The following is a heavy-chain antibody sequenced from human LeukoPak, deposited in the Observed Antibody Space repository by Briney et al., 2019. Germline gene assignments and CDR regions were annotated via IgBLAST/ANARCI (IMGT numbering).Heavy chain of an antibody. CDR2: IYTSGST. Sequence: SETLSLTCTVSGGSISSYYWSWIRQPAGKGLEWIGRIYTSGSTNYNPSLKSRVTMSVDTSKNQFSLKLSSVTAADTAVYYCARGLTGYYSYYYYYMDVWGKGTTATVSS. D-gene: IGHD3-9*01. V-gene: IGHV4-4*07. J-gene: IGHJ6*03. CDR3: ARGLTGYYSYYYYYMDV. CDR1: GGSISSYY.